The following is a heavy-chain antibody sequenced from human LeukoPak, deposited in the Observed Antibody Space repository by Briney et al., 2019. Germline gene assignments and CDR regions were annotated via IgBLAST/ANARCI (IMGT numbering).Heavy chain of an antibody. CDR1: GFTFSSYE. Sequence: NPGGSLRLSCAASGFTFSSYEMNWVRQAPGKGLEWVASITSHSIYIHYADSVRGRFTASRDSAKNSLYLQMNSLRVEDTAVYYCARALIAAAGTRGEFDPWGQGTLVIVSS. CDR2: ITSHSIYI. D-gene: IGHD6-13*01. CDR3: ARALIAAAGTRGEFDP. V-gene: IGHV3-21*01. J-gene: IGHJ5*02.